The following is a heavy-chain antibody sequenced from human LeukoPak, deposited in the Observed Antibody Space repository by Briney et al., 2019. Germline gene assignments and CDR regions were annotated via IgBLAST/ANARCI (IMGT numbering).Heavy chain of an antibody. CDR1: GFTFSSYA. J-gene: IGHJ4*02. D-gene: IGHD3-22*01. CDR3: ARGGYYDSSDDY. Sequence: PGGSLRLSCAASGFTFSSYAMSWVRQAPGKGLEWVSVIYSGGSTYYADSVKGRFTISRDNSKNTLYLQMNSLRAEDTAVYYCARGGYYDSSDDYWGQGTLVTVSS. V-gene: IGHV3-66*01. CDR2: IYSGGST.